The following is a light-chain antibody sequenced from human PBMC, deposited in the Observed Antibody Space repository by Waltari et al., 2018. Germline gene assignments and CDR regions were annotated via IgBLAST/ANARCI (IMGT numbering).Light chain of an antibody. CDR3: SSYISSDTLEL. CDR2: DVS. Sequence: QSALTQPASVSGSPGQSITISCTGPSSDVGGSNYVSCYQQHPGKAPKLIIFDVSNRPSGVSSRFSGSKSGNTASLTISGLQAQDEADYYCSSYISSDTLELFGGGTSLTVL. V-gene: IGLV2-14*03. CDR1: SSDVGGSNY. J-gene: IGLJ2*01.